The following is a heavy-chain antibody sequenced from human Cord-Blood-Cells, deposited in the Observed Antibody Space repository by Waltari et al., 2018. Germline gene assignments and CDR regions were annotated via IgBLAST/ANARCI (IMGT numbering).Heavy chain of an antibody. Sequence: QVQLVQSGAEVKKPGASVTVSCQVSGSTPTELSIHWLRQAPGKGLEWMGGFDPEDGETIYAQKFQGRVTMTEDTSTDTAYMELSSLRSEDTAVYYCATGIFGVVTNPTDYWGQGTLVTVSS. V-gene: IGHV1-24*01. CDR1: GSTPTELS. CDR3: ATGIFGVVTNPTDY. J-gene: IGHJ4*02. D-gene: IGHD3-3*01. CDR2: FDPEDGET.